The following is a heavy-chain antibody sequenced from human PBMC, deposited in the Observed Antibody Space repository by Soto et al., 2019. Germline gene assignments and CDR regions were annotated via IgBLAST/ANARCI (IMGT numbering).Heavy chain of an antibody. Sequence: GGSLRLSCAASGFTFSSYGMHWVRQAPGKGLEWVAVISYDGSNKYYADSVKGRFTISRDNSKNTLYLQMNSLRAEDTAVYYCAKDPGIYITGIGRRGISYYMDVWGKGTTVTVSS. CDR3: AKDPGIYITGIGRRGISYYMDV. V-gene: IGHV3-30*18. D-gene: IGHD1-20*01. J-gene: IGHJ6*03. CDR2: ISYDGSNK. CDR1: GFTFSSYG.